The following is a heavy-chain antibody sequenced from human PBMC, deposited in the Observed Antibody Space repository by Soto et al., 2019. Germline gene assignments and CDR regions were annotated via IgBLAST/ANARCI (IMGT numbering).Heavy chain of an antibody. CDR1: GYTFTSYY. CDR3: ARDRPQGAFDI. Sequence: ASVKVSCKASGYTFTSYYMHWVRQAPGQGLEWMGIINPSGGSTSYAQKFQGRVTMTRDTSTSAVYMELSSLRSEDTAVYYCARDRPQGAFDIWGQGTMVTVSS. CDR2: INPSGGST. V-gene: IGHV1-46*03. J-gene: IGHJ3*02.